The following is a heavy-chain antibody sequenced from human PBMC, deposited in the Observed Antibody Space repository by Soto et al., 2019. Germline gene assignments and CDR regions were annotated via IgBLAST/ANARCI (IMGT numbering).Heavy chain of an antibody. CDR3: AKDQDYGDYGGYFDY. D-gene: IGHD4-17*01. CDR2: ISYDGSNK. J-gene: IGHJ4*02. V-gene: IGHV3-30*18. Sequence: QVQLVESGGGVVQPGRSLRLSCAASGFTFSSYGMHWVRQAPGKGLEWVAVISYDGSNKYYADSVKGRFTISTDNAKNTLYLQMISLRAEDTAVYYGAKDQDYGDYGGYFDYWGQGTLVTVSS. CDR1: GFTFSSYG.